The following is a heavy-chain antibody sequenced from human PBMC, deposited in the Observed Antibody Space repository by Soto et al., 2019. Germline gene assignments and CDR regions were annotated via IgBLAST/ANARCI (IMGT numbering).Heavy chain of an antibody. CDR1: GFNFNEYT. V-gene: IGHV3-43*01. J-gene: IGHJ1*01. D-gene: IGHD1-1*01. CDR2: ITSDGSNT. CDR3: VTSRTAGAWTFGR. Sequence: GGSLRLSCAASGFNFNEYTMHWVRQAPGRGLEWVSLITSDGSNTYYADSVRGRFTISRDNSDNSLYLQINSLRTEDTALYYCVTSRTAGAWTFGRWGQGTLVTVSS.